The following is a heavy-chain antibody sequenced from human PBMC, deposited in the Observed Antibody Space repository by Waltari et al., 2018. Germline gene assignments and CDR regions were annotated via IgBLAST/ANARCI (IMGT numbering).Heavy chain of an antibody. Sequence: EVQLVESGGGLVKPGGSLRLSWAASGSTFSSYSMNWVRQAPGKGLEWVSSISSSSSYIYYADSVKGRFTISRDNAKNSLYLQMNSLRAEDTAVYYCASLPGAYCGGDCYLNYWGQGTLVTVSS. D-gene: IGHD2-21*01. J-gene: IGHJ4*02. CDR2: ISSSSSYI. CDR1: GSTFSSYS. CDR3: ASLPGAYCGGDCYLNY. V-gene: IGHV3-21*01.